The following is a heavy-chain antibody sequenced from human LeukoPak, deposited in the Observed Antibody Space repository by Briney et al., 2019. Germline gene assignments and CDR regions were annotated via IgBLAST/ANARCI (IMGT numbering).Heavy chain of an antibody. CDR1: GGTFSSYT. CDR3: SISEPPLYYFDY. J-gene: IGHJ4*02. Sequence: SVKVSCKASGGTFSSYTISWVRQAPGQGLEWMGRIIPILGIANYAQKFQGRVTITADKSTSTAYMELSSLRSEDTAVYYCSISEPPLYYFDYWGQGTLVTVSS. V-gene: IGHV1-69*02. D-gene: IGHD1-26*01. CDR2: IIPILGIA.